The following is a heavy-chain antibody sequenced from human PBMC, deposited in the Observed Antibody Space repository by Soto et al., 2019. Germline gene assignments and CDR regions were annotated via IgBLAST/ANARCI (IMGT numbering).Heavy chain of an antibody. CDR2: INHSGST. Sequence: SETLSLTCAVYGGSLSGYYWSWIRQPPGKGLEWIGEINHSGSTNYNPSLKSRVTISVDTSKNQFSLKLSSVTAADTAVYYCARALRPSLAFFWGTNDYWGQGTLVTVSS. V-gene: IGHV4-34*01. CDR1: GGSLSGYY. D-gene: IGHD1-1*01. J-gene: IGHJ4*02. CDR3: ARALRPSLAFFWGTNDY.